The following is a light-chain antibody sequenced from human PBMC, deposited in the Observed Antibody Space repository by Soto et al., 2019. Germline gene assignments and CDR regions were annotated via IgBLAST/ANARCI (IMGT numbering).Light chain of an antibody. Sequence: EIVLTQSPGTLSLSPGERATLSCRASQSVSSSYLVWYQQKPGQAPRLLIYGASSRATGIPDRFSGSGSGTDFTLTINRLEPEDFAVYYCQQYCGSPPLTFGGGTKVEIK. CDR2: GAS. V-gene: IGKV3-20*01. J-gene: IGKJ4*01. CDR3: QQYCGSPPLT. CDR1: QSVSSSY.